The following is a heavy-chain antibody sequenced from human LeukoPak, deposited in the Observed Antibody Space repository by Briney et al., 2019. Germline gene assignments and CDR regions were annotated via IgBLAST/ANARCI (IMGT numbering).Heavy chain of an antibody. V-gene: IGHV3-33*06. Sequence: GGSLRLSCAASGLTFSSYGMHWVRQAPGKGLEWVAVIWYDGSNKYYADSVKGRFTISRDNSKNTLYLQMNSLRAEDTAMYYCAKDRGDRYSSSWYYDYWGQGTLVTVSS. CDR3: AKDRGDRYSSSWYYDY. J-gene: IGHJ4*02. CDR2: IWYDGSNK. D-gene: IGHD6-13*01. CDR1: GLTFSSYG.